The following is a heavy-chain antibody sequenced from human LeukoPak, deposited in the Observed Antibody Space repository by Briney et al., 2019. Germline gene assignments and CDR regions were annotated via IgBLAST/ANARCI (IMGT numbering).Heavy chain of an antibody. Sequence: GGSLRLSCAASGFTFSSYGTHWVRQAPGRGLEWVAVIWYDGSNKYYADSVKGRFTISRDNSKNTLYLQMNSLRAEDTAVYYCARSMIVETSWFDPWGQGTLVTVSS. J-gene: IGHJ5*02. CDR2: IWYDGSNK. CDR3: ARSMIVETSWFDP. CDR1: GFTFSSYG. V-gene: IGHV3-33*01. D-gene: IGHD3-22*01.